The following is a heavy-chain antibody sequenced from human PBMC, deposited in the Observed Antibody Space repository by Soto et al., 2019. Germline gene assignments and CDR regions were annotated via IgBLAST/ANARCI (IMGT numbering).Heavy chain of an antibody. V-gene: IGHV4-39*01. D-gene: IGHD2-2*02. CDR2: IYYIGGT. J-gene: IGHJ3*02. Sequence: SETLSLTCTVSGGSISSSNYYWGWIRQPPGKGLEWIGSIYYIGGTYYNPSLKSRVTISVDTSKNQFSLKLSSVTAADTAVYYCARLPRTYCSSTSCYINAFYIWGQGTMVTVSS. CDR1: GGSISSSNYY. CDR3: ARLPRTYCSSTSCYINAFYI.